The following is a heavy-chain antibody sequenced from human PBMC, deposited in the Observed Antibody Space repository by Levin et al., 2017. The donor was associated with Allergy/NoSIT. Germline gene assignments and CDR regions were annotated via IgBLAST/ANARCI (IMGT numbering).Heavy chain of an antibody. CDR1: GFTFSSYG. D-gene: IGHD6-19*01. J-gene: IGHJ4*02. Sequence: GSLRLSCSASGFTFSSYGMHWVRQAPGKGLEYVSAISSNGRSTYDADSVKGRFTISRDNSKNTLYLQMSVLRAEDTAVYYCVRGSAVAGSWGDYWGQGTLVTVSS. CDR3: VRGSAVAGSWGDY. CDR2: ISSNGRST. V-gene: IGHV3-64D*06.